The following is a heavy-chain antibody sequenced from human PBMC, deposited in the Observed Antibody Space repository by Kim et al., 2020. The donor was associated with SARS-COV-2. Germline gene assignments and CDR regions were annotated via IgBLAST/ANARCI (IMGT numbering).Heavy chain of an antibody. V-gene: IGHV3-23*01. J-gene: IGHJ4*02. Sequence: SVKGRFTISRDNSKNTLYLQMNSLRAEDTAVYYCAKDKIDYSNYGGYFDYWGQGTLVTVSS. CDR3: AKDKIDYSNYGGYFDY. D-gene: IGHD4-4*01.